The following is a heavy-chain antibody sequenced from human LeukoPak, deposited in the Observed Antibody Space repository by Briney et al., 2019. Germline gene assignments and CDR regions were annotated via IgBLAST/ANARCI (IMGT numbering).Heavy chain of an antibody. D-gene: IGHD3-22*01. CDR2: IYTSGST. J-gene: IGHJ1*01. V-gene: IGHV4-4*07. CDR1: GGSISSYY. Sequence: SETLSLTCAVSGGSISSYYWSWIRQPAGKGLEWIGRIYTSGSTNYNPSLKSRVTMSVDTSKNQFSLKLSSVTAADTAVYYCARMGYYYDSSGYWEYFQHWGQGTLVTVSS. CDR3: ARMGYYYDSSGYWEYFQH.